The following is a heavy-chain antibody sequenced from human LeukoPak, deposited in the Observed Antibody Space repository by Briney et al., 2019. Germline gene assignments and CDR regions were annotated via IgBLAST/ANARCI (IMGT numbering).Heavy chain of an antibody. CDR1: SYSFSTGYY. V-gene: IGHV4-38-2*01. Sequence: PSETLSLTCAVSSYSFSTGYYWGWFRQPPGKGLEWIGCMYHSGSTYYNPSLKSRVTISVDTSKNQFSLKLSSVTAGHTGIFQCARQGVSSSPYYYYYMDVWGKGTTVTVSS. J-gene: IGHJ6*03. CDR2: MYHSGST. D-gene: IGHD6-13*01. CDR3: ARQGVSSSPYYYYYMDV.